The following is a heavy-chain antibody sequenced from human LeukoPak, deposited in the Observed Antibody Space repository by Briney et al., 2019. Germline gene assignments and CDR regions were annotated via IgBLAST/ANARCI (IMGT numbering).Heavy chain of an antibody. CDR3: AGDDQQLIL. CDR1: GGAISSYY. J-gene: IGHJ4*02. CDR2: IYYSGST. Sequence: SETLSLTCTVSGGAISSYYWSWIRQPPGKGLEWIGYIYYSGSTNYNPSLKSRVTISVDTSKNQFSLKLSSVTAAGTAVYYCAGDDQQLILWGQGTLVTVSS. D-gene: IGHD3-16*01. V-gene: IGHV4-59*12.